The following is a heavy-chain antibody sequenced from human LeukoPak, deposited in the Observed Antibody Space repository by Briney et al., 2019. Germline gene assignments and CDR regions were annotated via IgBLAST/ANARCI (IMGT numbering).Heavy chain of an antibody. V-gene: IGHV3-23*01. D-gene: IGHD3-22*01. Sequence: HPGGSLRLSCTVSGFTVSSNSMSWVRQAPGKGLEWVSAISGSGGSTYYADSVKGRFTISRDNSKNTLYLQMNSLRAEDTAVYYCASQGRWLSAIDYWGQGTLVTVSS. J-gene: IGHJ4*02. CDR1: GFTVSSNS. CDR3: ASQGRWLSAIDY. CDR2: ISGSGGST.